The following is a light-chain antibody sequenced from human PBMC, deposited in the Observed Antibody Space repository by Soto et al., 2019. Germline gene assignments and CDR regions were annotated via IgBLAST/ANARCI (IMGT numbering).Light chain of an antibody. CDR1: SSDVGGYNY. Sequence: QSALTQPRSVSGSPGQSVTISCTGTSSDVGGYNYVSWYQQHPGKAPKLMIYDVRKRPSGVPDRFSGSKSGNTASLTISGLQAEDEADYYCCSSVGSYTSVFGGGTKLTVL. CDR2: DVR. CDR3: CSSVGSYTSV. V-gene: IGLV2-11*01. J-gene: IGLJ3*02.